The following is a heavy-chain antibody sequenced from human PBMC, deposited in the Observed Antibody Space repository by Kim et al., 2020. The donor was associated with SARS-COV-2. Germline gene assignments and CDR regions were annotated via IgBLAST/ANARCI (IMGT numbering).Heavy chain of an antibody. CDR2: IKSDGTIT. Sequence: GSLRLSCVASGFTFSSFWMQWVRQAPGKGLVWVSRIKSDGTITNYADSVKGRFTISRDNAKNTLYLQMNSLRAEDTATYYCVRRNVSYYYGLDVWGQVTT. J-gene: IGHJ6*02. V-gene: IGHV3-74*01. CDR1: GFTFSSFW. CDR3: VRRNVSYYYGLDV.